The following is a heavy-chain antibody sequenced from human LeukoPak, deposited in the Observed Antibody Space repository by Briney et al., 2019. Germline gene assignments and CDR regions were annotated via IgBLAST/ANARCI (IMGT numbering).Heavy chain of an antibody. J-gene: IGHJ4*02. D-gene: IGHD4-17*01. V-gene: IGHV4-59*08. CDR1: GGSISSYY. CDR3: ARRRDFDDYALDY. Sequence: SETLSLTCTVSGGSISSYYWSWIRQPPGKGLEWIGYIYYSGSTNYNPSLKSRVTISVDTSKNQFSLRLRFVTAADTAVYYCARRRDFDDYALDYWGQGTLVTVSS. CDR2: IYYSGST.